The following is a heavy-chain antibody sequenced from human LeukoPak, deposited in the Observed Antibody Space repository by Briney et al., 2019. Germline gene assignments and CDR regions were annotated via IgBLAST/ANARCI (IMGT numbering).Heavy chain of an antibody. D-gene: IGHD1-14*01. J-gene: IGHJ4*02. CDR2: ISYDGSNK. Sequence: GGSLRLSCAASGFTFSSYAMHWVRQAPGKGLEWVAVISYDGSNKYYADSVKGRFTTSRDNSKNTLYLQMNSLRAEDTAVYYCARRKGGPDYWGRGTLVTVSS. V-gene: IGHV3-30-3*01. CDR3: ARRKGGPDY. CDR1: GFTFSSYA.